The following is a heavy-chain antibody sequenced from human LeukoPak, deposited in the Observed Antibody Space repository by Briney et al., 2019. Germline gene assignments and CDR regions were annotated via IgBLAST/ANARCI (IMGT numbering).Heavy chain of an antibody. V-gene: IGHV3-74*01. J-gene: IGHJ3*02. CDR2: INSDGSIT. CDR1: GFPFSSYW. Sequence: GGSLSLSCAASGFPFSSYWMHWVRRSPGKGLVWVSRINSDGSITSYADSVKGRFTISRDNSKDTLYLQMNSLRAEDRAVYYCAGFGESSLAFDIWGQGTMVTVSS. D-gene: IGHD3-10*01. CDR3: AGFGESSLAFDI.